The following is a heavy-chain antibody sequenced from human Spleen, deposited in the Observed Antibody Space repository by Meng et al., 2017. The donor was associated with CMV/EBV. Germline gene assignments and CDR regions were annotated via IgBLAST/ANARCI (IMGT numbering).Heavy chain of an antibody. V-gene: IGHV4-34*01. J-gene: IGHJ5*02. D-gene: IGHD3-10*01. CDR2: INHSGST. CDR1: SFGGYY. Sequence: SFGGYYWSWSRQPPGKGLEWIGEINHSGSTNYNPSLKSRVTISVDTSKNQFSLKLSSVTAADTAVYYCARVLPYYYGSGSYKNWFDPWGQGTLVTVSS. CDR3: ARVLPYYYGSGSYKNWFDP.